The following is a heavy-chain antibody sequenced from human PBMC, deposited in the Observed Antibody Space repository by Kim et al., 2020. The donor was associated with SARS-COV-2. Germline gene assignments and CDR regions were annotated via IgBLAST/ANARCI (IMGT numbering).Heavy chain of an antibody. CDR3: AKDPYYDFWSGYYFDY. D-gene: IGHD3-3*01. CDR2: ISGSGGST. V-gene: IGHV3-23*01. Sequence: GGSLRLSCAASGFTFSNYAMNWVRQAPGKGLEWVSAISGSGGSTYYADSVKGRFTISRDNSKNTPYLQMNSLRAEDTAVYYCAKDPYYDFWSGYYFDYWGQGTLVTVSS. CDR1: GFTFSNYA. J-gene: IGHJ4*02.